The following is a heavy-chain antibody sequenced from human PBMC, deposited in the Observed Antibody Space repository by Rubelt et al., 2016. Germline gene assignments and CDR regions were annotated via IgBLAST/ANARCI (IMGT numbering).Heavy chain of an antibody. D-gene: IGHD3-22*01. V-gene: IGHV4-39*07. CDR1: GGSISRSPYY. J-gene: IGHJ5*02. Sequence: QLQLQESGPGLVKPSETLSLTCTVSGGSISRSPYYWGWLRQPPGKGLEWIGSLYYGGSSYVAPSLESRVTMSVDTSKNQFYLRLTPVTAADAAMYDCSRDYPLTQSNYYGSHISPGSWGQGTLVTVSS. CDR3: SRDYPLTQSNYYGSHISPGS. CDR2: LYYGGSS.